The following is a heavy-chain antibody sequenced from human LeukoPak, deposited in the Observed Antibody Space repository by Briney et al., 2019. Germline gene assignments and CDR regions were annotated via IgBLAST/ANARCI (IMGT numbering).Heavy chain of an antibody. CDR1: GVSISSGGYY. J-gene: IGHJ4*02. D-gene: IGHD3-10*01. CDR3: ARGVSVNYGSGSYFLGVDY. V-gene: IGHV4-31*03. CDR2: IYYSGST. Sequence: NPSETLSLTCTVSGVSISSGGYYWRWIRQHPGKVLEWIGYIYYSGSTYYNPSRNSRVTISVDTSKNQFSLKLSSVTAADTAVYYCARGVSVNYGSGSYFLGVDYWRQGTLVTVCS.